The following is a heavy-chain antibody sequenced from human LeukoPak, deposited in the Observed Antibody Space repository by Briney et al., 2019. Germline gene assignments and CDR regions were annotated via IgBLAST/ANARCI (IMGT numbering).Heavy chain of an antibody. V-gene: IGHV3-7*01. D-gene: IGHD2-15*01. CDR1: GFTFSNYW. CDR3: ARDLGWFHFDS. Sequence: PGGSLRLSCAASGFTFSNYWMTWVRQAPGKGLEWVANIKQDGSEKYYVDSVKGRFTISRDNAKNSLFLQMNSVRAEDTAIYYCARDLGWFHFDSWGQGTLVTVSS. CDR2: IKQDGSEK. J-gene: IGHJ4*02.